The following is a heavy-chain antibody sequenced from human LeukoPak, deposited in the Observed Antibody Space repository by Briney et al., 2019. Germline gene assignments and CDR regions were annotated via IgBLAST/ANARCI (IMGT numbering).Heavy chain of an antibody. CDR2: IIPILGIA. D-gene: IGHD4-17*01. J-gene: IGHJ6*02. Sequence: GASVKVSCKASGGTFSSYAISWVRQAPGQGLEWMGRIIPILGIANYAQKFQGRVTITADKSTSTAYMELSSLRSEDTAVYYCARPIATVTRNYYYYGMDVWGQGTTVTVSS. CDR3: ARPIATVTRNYYYYGMDV. CDR1: GGTFSSYA. V-gene: IGHV1-69*04.